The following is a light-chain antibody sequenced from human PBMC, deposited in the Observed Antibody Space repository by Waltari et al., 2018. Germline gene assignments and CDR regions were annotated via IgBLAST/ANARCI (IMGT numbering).Light chain of an antibody. CDR1: QSVSSN. Sequence: EILITQSPDILSVSPGERATLSCGASQSVSSNLAWYQQKAGQAPRLLIYGASTRATDIPARFSGSGSGTEFTLIISSLQSEDFAIYYCQQYNNWPPWTFGQGTKVEIK. CDR3: QQYNNWPPWT. CDR2: GAS. V-gene: IGKV3-15*01. J-gene: IGKJ1*01.